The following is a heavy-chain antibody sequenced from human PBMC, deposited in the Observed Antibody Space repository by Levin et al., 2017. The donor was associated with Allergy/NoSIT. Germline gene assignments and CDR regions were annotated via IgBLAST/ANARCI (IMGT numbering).Heavy chain of an antibody. Sequence: LSLTCAASGFTFSSYSMNWVRQAPGKGLEWVSYISSSSSTIYYADSVKGRFTISRDNAKNSLYLQMNSLRAEDTAVYYCARDLELLWFGELSEQPLTHYWGQGTLVTVSS. V-gene: IGHV3-48*01. CDR2: ISSSSSTI. CDR3: ARDLELLWFGELSEQPLTHY. D-gene: IGHD3-10*01. J-gene: IGHJ4*02. CDR1: GFTFSSYS.